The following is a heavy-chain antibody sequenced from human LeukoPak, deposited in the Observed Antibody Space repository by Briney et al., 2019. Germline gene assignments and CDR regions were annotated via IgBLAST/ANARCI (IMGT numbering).Heavy chain of an antibody. D-gene: IGHD1-26*01. CDR1: GFTFSSYA. V-gene: IGHV3-15*01. CDR2: IKSKTDGGTT. J-gene: IGHJ4*02. Sequence: GGSLRLSCAASGFTFSSYAMSWVRQAPGKGLEWVGRIKSKTDGGTTDYAAPVKGRFTISRDDSKNTLYLQMNSLKTEDTAVYYCTTSIELLFGYWGQGTLVTVSS. CDR3: TTSIELLFGY.